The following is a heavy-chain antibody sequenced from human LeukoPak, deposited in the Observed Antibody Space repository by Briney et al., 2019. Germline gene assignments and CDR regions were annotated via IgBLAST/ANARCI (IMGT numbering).Heavy chain of an antibody. J-gene: IGHJ4*02. V-gene: IGHV4-38-2*02. D-gene: IGHD3/OR15-3a*01. Sequence: PSETLSLTCNVFGFSISSDYYWGWIRQPPGEGLEWTATIYHDGSTYYNPSLKGRVIISLDTSKNQFSLTLTYVTAADTAVYYCASGIQWTGNNYWGQGTLVTVSS. CDR1: GFSISSDYY. CDR2: IYHDGST. CDR3: ASGIQWTGNNY.